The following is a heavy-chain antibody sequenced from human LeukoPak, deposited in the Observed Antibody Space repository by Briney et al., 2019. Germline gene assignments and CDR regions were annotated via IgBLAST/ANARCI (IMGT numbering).Heavy chain of an antibody. CDR2: IWYDGSIK. Sequence: GSLRLSCAASGFTFSSYGMHWVRQAPGKGLEWVAVIWYDGSIKYYADSVKGRFTISRDNPKNTLYLQMNSLRAKDTAVYYCARVGSGSYFLDGFDIWGQGTMVTVSS. CDR3: ARVGSGSYFLDGFDI. J-gene: IGHJ3*02. CDR1: GFTFSSYG. D-gene: IGHD1-26*01. V-gene: IGHV3-33*01.